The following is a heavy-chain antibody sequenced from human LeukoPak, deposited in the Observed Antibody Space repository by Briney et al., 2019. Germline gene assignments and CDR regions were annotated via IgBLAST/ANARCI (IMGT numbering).Heavy chain of an antibody. D-gene: IGHD3-10*01. Sequence: SETLSLTCAVYGGSFSGYYWSWIRQPPGKGLERIGEINHSGTTKYSPSLKSRVTMSVDTSRNQFSLKLNSVTAADTAVYFCARGRRLWSWYDPWGQGTLVTVSS. CDR1: GGSFSGYY. CDR3: ARGRRLWSWYDP. J-gene: IGHJ5*02. V-gene: IGHV4-34*01. CDR2: INHSGTT.